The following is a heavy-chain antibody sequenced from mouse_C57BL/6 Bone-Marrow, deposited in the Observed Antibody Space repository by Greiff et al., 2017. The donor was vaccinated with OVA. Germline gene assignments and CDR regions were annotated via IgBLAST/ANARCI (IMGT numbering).Heavy chain of an antibody. D-gene: IGHD1-1*02. CDR2: IYWDDDK. V-gene: IGHV8-12*01. CDR3: ARRDYPGAWFAY. J-gene: IGHJ3*01. Sequence: QVTLKECGPGILQSSQTLSLTCSFSGFSLSTSGMGVSWIRQPSGKGLEWLAHIYWDDDKRYNPSLKSRLTISKDTSRNQVFLKITSVDTADTATYYCARRDYPGAWFAYWGQGTLVTVSA. CDR1: GFSLSTSGMG.